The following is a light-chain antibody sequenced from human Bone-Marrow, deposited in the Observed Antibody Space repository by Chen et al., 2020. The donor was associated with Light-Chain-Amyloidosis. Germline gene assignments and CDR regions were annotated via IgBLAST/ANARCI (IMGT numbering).Light chain of an antibody. CDR2: EVT. J-gene: IGLJ1*01. CDR1: SSDVGGDNH. V-gene: IGLV2-14*01. Sequence: QSALTQPASESGSPGQSITISCTGTSSDVGGDNHVSWYQQHPDKAPKLMIYEVTNLPSWVPDRFSGSKSDNTASLTISGLQTEDEADYFCSSYTITNTLVFGSGTRVTVL. CDR3: SSYTITNTLV.